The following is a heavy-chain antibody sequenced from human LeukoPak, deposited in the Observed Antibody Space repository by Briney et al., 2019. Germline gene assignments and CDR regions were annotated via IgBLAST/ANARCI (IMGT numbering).Heavy chain of an antibody. D-gene: IGHD1-26*01. CDR2: INHSGST. CDR1: GGSFSGYY. V-gene: IGHV4-34*09. J-gene: IGHJ5*02. Sequence: SETLSLTCAVYGGSFSGYYWSWIRQPPGKGLEWIGEINHSGSTYYNPSLKSRVTISVDTSKNQFSLKLGSVTAADTAVYYCARATWELLRGHWFDPWGQGTLVTVSS. CDR3: ARATWELLRGHWFDP.